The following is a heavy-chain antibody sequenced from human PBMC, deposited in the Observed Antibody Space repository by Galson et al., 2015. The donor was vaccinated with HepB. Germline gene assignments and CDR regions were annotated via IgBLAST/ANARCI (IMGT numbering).Heavy chain of an antibody. J-gene: IGHJ4*02. CDR1: GDSVSSHSAA. Sequence: CAISGDSVSSHSAAWNWIRQSPSRGLEWLGRTYYRSKWYNDYAVSVKSRITINPDTSKNQFSLQLNSVTPEDTAVYYCARETADNWNDIFDYWGQGTLVTVSS. V-gene: IGHV6-1*01. CDR2: TYYRSKWYN. D-gene: IGHD1-20*01. CDR3: ARETADNWNDIFDY.